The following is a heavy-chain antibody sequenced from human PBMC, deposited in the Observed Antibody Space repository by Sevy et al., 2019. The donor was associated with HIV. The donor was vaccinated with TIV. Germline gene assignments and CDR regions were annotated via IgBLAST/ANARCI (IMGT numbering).Heavy chain of an antibody. V-gene: IGHV3-23*01. CDR3: AKVGDFWSGYSLRGWFDP. CDR1: GFTFSSYA. Sequence: GGSLRLPCAASGFTFSSYAMSWVRQAPGKGLEWVSAISGSGGSTYYADSVKGRFTISRDNSKNTLYLQMNSLRAEDTAVYYCAKVGDFWSGYSLRGWFDPWGQGTLVTVSS. CDR2: ISGSGGST. D-gene: IGHD3-3*01. J-gene: IGHJ5*02.